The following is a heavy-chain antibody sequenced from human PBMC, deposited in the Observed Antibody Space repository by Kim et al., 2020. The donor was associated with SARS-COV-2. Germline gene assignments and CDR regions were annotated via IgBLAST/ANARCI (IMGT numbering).Heavy chain of an antibody. J-gene: IGHJ4*02. CDR3: ARSGYYYVYFDY. V-gene: IGHV4-59*13. CDR2: IYYSGST. Sequence: SETLSLTCTVSGGSISSYYWSWIRQPPGKGLEWIGYIYYSGSTNYNPSLKSRVTISVDTSKNQFSLKLSSVTAADTAVYYCARSGYYYVYFDYWGQGTLVTVSS. CDR1: GGSISSYY. D-gene: IGHD3-22*01.